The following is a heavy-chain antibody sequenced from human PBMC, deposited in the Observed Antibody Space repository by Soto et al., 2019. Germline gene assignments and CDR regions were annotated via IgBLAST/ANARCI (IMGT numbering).Heavy chain of an antibody. V-gene: IGHV3-33*06. CDR2: IWFDGDEK. CDR3: ANDVAPGGLYLPFDL. J-gene: IGHJ2*01. D-gene: IGHD5-12*01. CDR1: GFTFATYG. Sequence: QVQLVESGGGVVQPGKSLRLSCEASGFTFATYGMHWVRQSPGKGLEWVAVIWFDGDEKSYADSVRGRFTISRANDNKTVALQMNNVSVEDTALYSSANDVAPGGLYLPFDLWGRRTLVTVSS.